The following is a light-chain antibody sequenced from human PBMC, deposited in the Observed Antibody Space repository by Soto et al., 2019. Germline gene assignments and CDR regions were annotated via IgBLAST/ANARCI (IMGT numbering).Light chain of an antibody. CDR1: NSNIGAGYD. CDR3: KSYDSSLSVV. Sequence: QSVLTQPPSVSGAPGQRVTISCTGSNSNIGAGYDVHWYQQLPGTAPKLLIYGNSNRPSGVPDRFSGSKSGTSASLAITGLQAEDEADYYCKSYDSSLSVVFGTGTKVTVL. CDR2: GNS. J-gene: IGLJ1*01. V-gene: IGLV1-40*01.